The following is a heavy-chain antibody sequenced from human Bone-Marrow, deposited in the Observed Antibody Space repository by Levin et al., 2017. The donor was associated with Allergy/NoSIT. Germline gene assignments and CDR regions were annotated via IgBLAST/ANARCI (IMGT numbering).Heavy chain of an antibody. D-gene: IGHD1-7*01. V-gene: IGHV3-30-3*01. CDR1: GFTFSYYS. Sequence: RSGGSLRLSCGASGFTFSYYSMHWVRQAPGKGLEWVAVISFDGTNKYYADSVKGRFIISRDNSKNTLYLQMNNLRAEDTSMYSCARGDEGDELHPESIDYWGQGTLVTVSS. CDR3: ARGDEGDELHPESIDY. CDR2: ISFDGTNK. J-gene: IGHJ4*02.